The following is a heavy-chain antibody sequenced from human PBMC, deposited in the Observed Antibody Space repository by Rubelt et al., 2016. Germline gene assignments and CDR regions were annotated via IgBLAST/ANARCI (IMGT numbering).Heavy chain of an antibody. CDR3: ARTKTVEMATIPLAY. V-gene: IGHV1-46*01. J-gene: IGHJ4*02. CDR2: INPSGGST. CDR1: GYTFTSYY. D-gene: IGHD5-24*01. Sequence: QVQLVQSGAEVKKPGASVKVSCKASGYTFTSYYMHWVRQAPGQGLEWMGIINPSGGSTSYAQMFPGRVTMTRDTYTSTVYMELSSLRSEDTAVYYCARTKTVEMATIPLAYWGQGTLVTVSS.